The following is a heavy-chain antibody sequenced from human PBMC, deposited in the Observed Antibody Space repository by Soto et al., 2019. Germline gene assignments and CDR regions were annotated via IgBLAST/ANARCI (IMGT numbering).Heavy chain of an antibody. J-gene: IGHJ4*02. V-gene: IGHV4-39*01. CDR3: VRHQRYSSGWYIDY. CDR1: GVSINSNNYY. CDR2: VYYRGTT. D-gene: IGHD6-19*01. Sequence: QLQLQESGPGLVKPSETLSLTCTVSGVSINSNNYYLGWIRQPPGKGLEWIGNVYYRGTTYYNPSLKARVTIYVDTSKNQFSLKLSSVTAADKAVFFCVRHQRYSSGWYIDYWGQGTLVTASS.